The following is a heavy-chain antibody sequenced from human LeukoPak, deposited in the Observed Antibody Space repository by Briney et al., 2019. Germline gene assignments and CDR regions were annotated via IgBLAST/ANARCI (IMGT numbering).Heavy chain of an antibody. CDR2: IYYSGST. D-gene: IGHD2-8*01. CDR3: ARAVEVYAAVDY. V-gene: IGHV4-59*12. Sequence: SETLSLTCTVSGGSISSYYWSWIRQPPGKGLEWIGYIYYSGSTNYNPSLKSRVTMSVDTSKNQFSLKLSSVTAADTAVYYCARAVEVYAAVDYWGQGTLVTVSS. J-gene: IGHJ4*02. CDR1: GGSISSYY.